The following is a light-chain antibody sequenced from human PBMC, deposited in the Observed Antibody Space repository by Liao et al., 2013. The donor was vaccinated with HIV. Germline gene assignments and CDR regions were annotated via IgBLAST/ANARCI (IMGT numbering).Light chain of an antibody. CDR3: QLWDSSSDHPYV. J-gene: IGLJ1*01. CDR1: NIGSKS. Sequence: SFVLTQPPSVSVAPGKTASITCGGSNIGSKSVHWYQQKPGQAPVLVIEYDTVRPSGIPDRFSASDSGATATLTIRRVEVGDEADYYCQLWDSSSDHPYVFGTGTQVTVL. CDR2: YDT. V-gene: IGLV3-21*01.